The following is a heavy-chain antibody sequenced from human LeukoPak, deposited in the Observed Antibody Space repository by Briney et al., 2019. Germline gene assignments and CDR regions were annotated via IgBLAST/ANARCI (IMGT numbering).Heavy chain of an antibody. Sequence: ASVKVSCKASGYTFTDYYMHWVRQAPGQGLEWMGWINTNSGGTNYAQKFQGRVSMTRDTSISTAYMELSRLRSDDTAFYYCARGGRNYYDSSYHWGQGTLVTVSS. J-gene: IGHJ5*02. CDR1: GYTFTDYY. V-gene: IGHV1-2*02. CDR3: ARGGRNYYDSSYH. D-gene: IGHD3-22*01. CDR2: INTNSGGT.